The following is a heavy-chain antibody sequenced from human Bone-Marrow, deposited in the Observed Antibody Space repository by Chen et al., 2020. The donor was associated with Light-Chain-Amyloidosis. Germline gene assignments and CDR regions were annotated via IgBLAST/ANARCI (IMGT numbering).Heavy chain of an antibody. D-gene: IGHD5-12*01. CDR2: TYPDDSDA. V-gene: IGHV5-51*01. Sequence: EVQLEQSGPEVKKPGESLKISCKGSGYTFPNYWNGWVRQRPGKGLEWMGVTYPDDSDARYSPSFEGQVTISADKSITTAYLQWRSLKASDTAMYYCARRRDGYNFDYWGQGTLVTVSS. J-gene: IGHJ4*02. CDR3: ARRRDGYNFDY. CDR1: GYTFPNYW.